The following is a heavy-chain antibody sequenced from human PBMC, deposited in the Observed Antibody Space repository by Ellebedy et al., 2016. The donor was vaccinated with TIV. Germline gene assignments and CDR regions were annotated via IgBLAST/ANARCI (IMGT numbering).Heavy chain of an antibody. CDR3: ARERLAVAGLFDY. J-gene: IGHJ4*02. V-gene: IGHV1-24*01. Sequence: ASVKVSCXVSGYTLTELSMHWVRQAPGKGLEWMGGFDPEDGETIYAQKFQGRVTITADESTSTAYMELSSLRSEDTAVYYCARERLAVAGLFDYWGQGTLVTVSS. CDR2: FDPEDGET. CDR1: GYTLTELS. D-gene: IGHD6-19*01.